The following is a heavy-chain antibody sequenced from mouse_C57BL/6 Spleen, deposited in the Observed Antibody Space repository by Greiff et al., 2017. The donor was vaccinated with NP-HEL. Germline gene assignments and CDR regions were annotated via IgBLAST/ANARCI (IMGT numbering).Heavy chain of an antibody. CDR2: LWSCGGT. V-gene: IGHV2-2*01. J-gene: IGHJ4*01. D-gene: IGHD2-5*01. CDR1: GFSLTSYG. Sequence: QVQLQQSGPGLVQPSQSLSITCTVSGFSLTSYGVHWVRQSPGEGLVWLGVLWSCGGTDYNAAFITRLSISKDNAKSQVFFKMNSLQADDTAIYYCARMDSNYVYYYAMDYWGQGTSVTVSS. CDR3: ARMDSNYVYYYAMDY.